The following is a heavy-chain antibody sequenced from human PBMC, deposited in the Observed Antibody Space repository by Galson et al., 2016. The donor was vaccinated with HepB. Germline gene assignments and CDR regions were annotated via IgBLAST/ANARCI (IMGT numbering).Heavy chain of an antibody. D-gene: IGHD6-6*01. V-gene: IGHV3-9*01. Sequence: LRLSCAASGFSFDDYAVHWVRQAPGKGLEWVSGISWNSGYIGYADSVKGRFTIFRDNAKKSLFLQMNSLRSEDTALYYCARVVPRLDYAMDVWGKGTTVTVSS. J-gene: IGHJ6*04. CDR3: ARVVPRLDYAMDV. CDR1: GFSFDDYA. CDR2: ISWNSGYI.